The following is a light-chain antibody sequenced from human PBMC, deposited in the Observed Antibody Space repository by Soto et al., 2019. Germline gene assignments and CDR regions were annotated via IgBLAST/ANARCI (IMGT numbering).Light chain of an antibody. CDR3: QQHNNWPLT. CDR1: QSVNNY. J-gene: IGKJ4*01. Sequence: EIVMTQSPAPLSVSPGERATLSCRASQSVNNYLAWYQQKPGHAPRLLIYTVSTRATGSPARFSGSGSGTEFTLTISSLQSEDFAVYYCQQHNNWPLTFGGGTTVEIK. CDR2: TVS. V-gene: IGKV3-15*01.